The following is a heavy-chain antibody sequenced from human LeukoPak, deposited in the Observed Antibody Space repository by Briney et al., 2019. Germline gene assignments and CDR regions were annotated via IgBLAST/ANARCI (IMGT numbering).Heavy chain of an antibody. CDR1: GYTFTSYG. CDR3: ARDGWLGIVVDVDAFDI. V-gene: IGHV1-18*01. Sequence: GASVKVSCKASGYTFTSYGISCVRQAPGQGLEWMGWISAYNGNTNYAQKLQGTVTMTTDTSTSTAYMELRSLRSDDTAVYYCARDGWLGIVVDVDAFDIWGQGTMVTVSS. CDR2: ISAYNGNT. J-gene: IGHJ3*02. D-gene: IGHD2-2*03.